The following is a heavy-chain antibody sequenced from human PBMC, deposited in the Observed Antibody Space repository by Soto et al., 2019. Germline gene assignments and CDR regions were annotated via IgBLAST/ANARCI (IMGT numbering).Heavy chain of an antibody. J-gene: IGHJ4*02. D-gene: IGHD1-20*01. Sequence: EVQLVESGGGLVQPGGSLRLSCAASGFTFSSYDMHWVRQATGKGLECVSAIGTAGDTYYPGSVKGRFTISRENAKNSLYLQMNSLRAEDTCVYYCARENLTGVIYYFDYWGQGTLVTVSS. CDR3: ARENLTGVIYYFDY. V-gene: IGHV3-13*01. CDR2: IGTAGDT. CDR1: GFTFSSYD.